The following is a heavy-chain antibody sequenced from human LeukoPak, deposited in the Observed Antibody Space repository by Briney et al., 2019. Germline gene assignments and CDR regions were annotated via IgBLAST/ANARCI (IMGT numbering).Heavy chain of an antibody. CDR1: GFTFSGYW. J-gene: IGHJ4*02. V-gene: IGHV3-7*05. CDR2: IKQDGSEK. D-gene: IGHD3-10*01. Sequence: GGSLRLSCAASGFTFSGYWMDWVRQAPGKGLEWVANIKQDGSEKHYVDSVKGRFTISRDSAKNSLYLQMNSLRAEDTAVYYCARRFYHGFDYWGQGTLVTVSS. CDR3: ARRFYHGFDY.